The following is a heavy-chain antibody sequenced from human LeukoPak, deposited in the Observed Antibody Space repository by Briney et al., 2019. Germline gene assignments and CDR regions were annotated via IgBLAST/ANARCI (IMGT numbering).Heavy chain of an antibody. CDR3: AKDVGLVSLIRGVVDY. D-gene: IGHD3-10*01. J-gene: IGHJ4*02. Sequence: GGSLRLSCTASGFSFGTYGMHWVRQAPGKGLEWVAFIRYDGNNKYYADSVKGRFTISRDNSKNTLFLQMNSLRAEDTAVYYCAKDVGLVSLIRGVVDYWGQGTLVTVSS. CDR2: IRYDGNNK. V-gene: IGHV3-30*02. CDR1: GFSFGTYG.